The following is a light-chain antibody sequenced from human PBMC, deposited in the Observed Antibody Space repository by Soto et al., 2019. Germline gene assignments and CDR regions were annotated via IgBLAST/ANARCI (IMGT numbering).Light chain of an antibody. J-gene: IGKJ1*01. CDR3: QQSYNTPQT. Sequence: DIQMTQSPSSLSASVGDRVTITCQASQDIKNYLNWYQQKPGKAPKLLIYGASNLETGVPSRFSGSGSGTDFTLTITSLQPEDSATYYCQQSYNTPQTFGQGTKVEIK. CDR1: QDIKNY. CDR2: GAS. V-gene: IGKV1-39*01.